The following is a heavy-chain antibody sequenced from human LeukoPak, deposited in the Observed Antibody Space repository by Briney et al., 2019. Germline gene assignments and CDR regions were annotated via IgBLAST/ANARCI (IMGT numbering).Heavy chain of an antibody. CDR2: ISAYNGNT. J-gene: IGHJ6*02. CDR1: GYTFTSYG. Sequence: ASVKVSCKASGYTFTSYGISWVRQAPGQGLEWMGWISAYNGNTNYAQKLQGRVTMTTDTSTSTAYMELRSLRSADTAVYYCARDLYSSSYYYYGMDVWGQGTTVTVSS. V-gene: IGHV1-18*01. D-gene: IGHD5-18*01. CDR3: ARDLYSSSYYYYGMDV.